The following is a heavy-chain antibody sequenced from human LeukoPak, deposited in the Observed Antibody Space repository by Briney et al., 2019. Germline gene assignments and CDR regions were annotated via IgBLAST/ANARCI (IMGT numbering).Heavy chain of an antibody. Sequence: GGSLRLSCAASGFTFNDYYMTWIRQAPGKGLEWVSYISSSGTTIYYADSVKGRFTISRDNSKNTLYLQMNSLRAEDTAVYYCARGGGSYDFDHWGRGTLVTVSS. V-gene: IGHV3-11*01. CDR2: ISSSGTTI. CDR3: ARGGGSYDFDH. D-gene: IGHD1-26*01. CDR1: GFTFNDYY. J-gene: IGHJ4*02.